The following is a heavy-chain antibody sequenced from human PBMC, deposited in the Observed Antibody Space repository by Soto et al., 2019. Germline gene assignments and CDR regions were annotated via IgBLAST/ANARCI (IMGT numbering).Heavy chain of an antibody. Sequence: SETLSLTCTVSGGSISSYYWSWLRQPPGQGLEWIGYMYHSGNTYYNPSLKGRVTISLDHSRNQFSLRLNSVTAADTAVYFCASSKYDVVAGSVWFDPWGQGTLVTVSS. CDR3: ASSKYDVVAGSVWFDP. J-gene: IGHJ5*02. D-gene: IGHD2-21*01. V-gene: IGHV4-59*04. CDR2: MYHSGNT. CDR1: GGSISSYY.